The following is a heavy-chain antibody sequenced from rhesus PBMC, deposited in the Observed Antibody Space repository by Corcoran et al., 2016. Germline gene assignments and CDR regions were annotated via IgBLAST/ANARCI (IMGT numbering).Heavy chain of an antibody. CDR1: GYTFSSYY. CDR2: INPSNGNT. V-gene: IGHV1S9*01. J-gene: IGHJ2*01. Sequence: QVQLVQSGAEVKKPGASVKLSCKASGYTFSSYYITWGRQAPGQVLEWMGWINPSNGNTGYEQKFQGRVTLTRDTSTSTAYMELSSLRSEDTAVYYCTRGAGSRNWYFDLWGPGTPITISS. CDR3: TRGAGSRNWYFDL. D-gene: IGHD4-29*01.